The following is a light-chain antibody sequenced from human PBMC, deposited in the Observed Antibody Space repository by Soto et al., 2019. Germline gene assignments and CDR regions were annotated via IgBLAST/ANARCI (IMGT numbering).Light chain of an antibody. J-gene: IGKJ2*01. CDR3: QQSYKTPHT. V-gene: IGKV1-9*01. Sequence: IQLTQSPSSLSASVGDRVTITCRASQGISTYLAWYQQKPGKAPKLLIHAASTLQSGAPSRFSGSGSGTDFTLTISSLQPEDFATYYCQQSYKTPHTFGQGTKLETK. CDR1: QGISTY. CDR2: AAS.